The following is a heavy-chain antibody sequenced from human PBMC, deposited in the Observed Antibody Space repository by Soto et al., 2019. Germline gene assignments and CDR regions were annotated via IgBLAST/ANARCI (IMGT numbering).Heavy chain of an antibody. CDR2: IWYDGSNK. V-gene: IGHV3-33*01. Sequence: QVQLVESGGGVVQPGRSLRLSCAASGFTFSSYGMHWVRQAPGKGLEWVAVIWYDGSNKDYADSVKGRFTISRDNSKNTLYLQMNSLRAEDTAVYYCARVRGSSRPVTTRLYYYYYGMDVWGQGTTVTVSS. CDR1: GFTFSSYG. CDR3: ARVRGSSRPVTTRLYYYYYGMDV. D-gene: IGHD4-17*01. J-gene: IGHJ6*02.